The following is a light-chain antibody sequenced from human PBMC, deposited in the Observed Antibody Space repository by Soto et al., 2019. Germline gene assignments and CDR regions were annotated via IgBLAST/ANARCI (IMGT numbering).Light chain of an antibody. CDR3: QQRSNWLT. Sequence: EIVLTQSPATLSLSPGERATLSCRASQSVGTYLAWYQQKPGQAPRLLIYDASNRATGIPARFSGSGSGTDFTLTISSLEPEDLAVYYCQQRSNWLTVGGGTKVEIK. CDR2: DAS. CDR1: QSVGTY. V-gene: IGKV3-11*01. J-gene: IGKJ4*01.